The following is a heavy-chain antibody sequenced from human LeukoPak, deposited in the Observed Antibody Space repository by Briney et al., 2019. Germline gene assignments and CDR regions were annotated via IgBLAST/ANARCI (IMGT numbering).Heavy chain of an antibody. V-gene: IGHV3-48*01. CDR2: ISSSSSTI. J-gene: IGHJ4*02. CDR3: ARSMGSSSWYPNAILY. D-gene: IGHD6-13*01. Sequence: PGGSLRLSCAASGFTFSSYAMSWVRQAPGKGLEWVSYISSSSSTIYYADSVKGRFTISRDNAKNSLYLQMNSLRAEDTAVYYCARSMGSSSWYPNAILYWGQGTLVTVSS. CDR1: GFTFSSYA.